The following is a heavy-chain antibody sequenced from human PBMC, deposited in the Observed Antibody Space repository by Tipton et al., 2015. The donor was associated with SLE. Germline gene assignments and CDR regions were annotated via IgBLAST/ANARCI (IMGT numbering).Heavy chain of an antibody. Sequence: LRLSCTVSGDSISNNYWSWIRQLPGKGLEWIGYIYVSGSTNYNPPLKSRVAFSLDTSRNQLSLKLSSVTAADTAVYYCARVPSALYYGMDVWGQGTTVTVSS. V-gene: IGHV4-59*01. CDR1: GDSISNNY. CDR3: ARVPSALYYGMDV. D-gene: IGHD2-2*01. CDR2: IYVSGST. J-gene: IGHJ6*02.